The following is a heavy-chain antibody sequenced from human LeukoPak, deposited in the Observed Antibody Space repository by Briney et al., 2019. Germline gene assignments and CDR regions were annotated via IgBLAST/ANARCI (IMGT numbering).Heavy chain of an antibody. D-gene: IGHD3-9*01. CDR3: ARDLTSYVLRYFDWLLPSYFDY. Sequence: ASVKVSCKASGYTFTSYGISWVRQAPGQGLERMGWISAYNGNTNYAQKLQGRVTMTTDTSTSTAYMELRSLRSDDTAVYYCARDLTSYVLRYFDWLLPSYFDYWGQGTLVTVSS. J-gene: IGHJ4*02. CDR1: GYTFTSYG. V-gene: IGHV1-18*01. CDR2: ISAYNGNT.